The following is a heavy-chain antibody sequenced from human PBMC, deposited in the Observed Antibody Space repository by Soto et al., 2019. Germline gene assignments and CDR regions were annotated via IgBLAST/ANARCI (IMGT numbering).Heavy chain of an antibody. CDR2: INNDGNNI. V-gene: IGHV3-74*01. CDR3: ARGEYPSVEVPTAFDF. Sequence: EVQLVESGGGLVQPGGSLRLSCAASGFTFSSYWMHWVRQVPGKGLAWVSRINNDGNNIGYADPVKGRFTISRDNANNTLYLQMNSLRAEDTAVYYCARGEYPSVEVPTAFDFWGQGTLVTVSS. J-gene: IGHJ4*02. CDR1: GFTFSSYW. D-gene: IGHD2-2*01.